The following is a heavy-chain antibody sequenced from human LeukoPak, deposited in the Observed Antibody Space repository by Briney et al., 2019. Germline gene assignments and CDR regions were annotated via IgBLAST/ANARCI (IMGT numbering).Heavy chain of an antibody. CDR2: IIPIFGIA. CDR3: ARAVTLGNLYYFDY. V-gene: IGHV1-69*04. D-gene: IGHD3-16*01. Sequence: SVKVSCKASGGTFSSYAISWVRQAPGQGLEWMGRIIPIFGIANYAQKFQGRVAITADKSTSTAYMELSSLRSEDTAVYYCARAVTLGNLYYFDYWGQGTLVTVSS. J-gene: IGHJ4*02. CDR1: GGTFSSYA.